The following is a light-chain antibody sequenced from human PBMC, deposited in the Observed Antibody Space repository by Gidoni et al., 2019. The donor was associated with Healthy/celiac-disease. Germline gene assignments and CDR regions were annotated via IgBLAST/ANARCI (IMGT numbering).Light chain of an antibody. CDR2: EVS. J-gene: IGLJ2*01. V-gene: IGLV2-23*02. Sequence: QSALTHPASVSGSPGQSITISCTGTSSDVGSYHLVSWYQQHPGKAPKLMIYEVSKRPSGVSNRFSGSKSGNTASLTISGLQAEDEADYYCCSYAGSSTFVVFGGGTKLTVL. CDR3: CSYAGSSTFVV. CDR1: SSDVGSYHL.